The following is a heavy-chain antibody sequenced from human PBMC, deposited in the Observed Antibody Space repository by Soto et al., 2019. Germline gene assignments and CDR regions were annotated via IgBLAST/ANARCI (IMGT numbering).Heavy chain of an antibody. CDR3: VGRGITYVYGMHV. CDR1: GCSFTSYW. Sequence: GESLKISCKGSGCSFTSYWIGWVRQMPGKGLEWMGIIYPGDSDTRYSPSFQGQVTISADKSISTAYLQWSSLKASDNAIYYCVGRGITYVYGMHVWGQGTTVTVSS. J-gene: IGHJ6*02. CDR2: IYPGDSDT. V-gene: IGHV5-51*01. D-gene: IGHD3-10*01.